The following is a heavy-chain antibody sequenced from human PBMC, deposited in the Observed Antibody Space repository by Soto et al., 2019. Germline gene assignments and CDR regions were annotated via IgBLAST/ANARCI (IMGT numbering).Heavy chain of an antibody. V-gene: IGHV6-1*01. J-gene: IGHJ6*02. CDR1: GYSVSSNSAA. CDR2: TYYRSKWYN. D-gene: IGHD6-6*01. Sequence: SQTLSLTCAISGYSVSSNSAAWNWIRQSPSRGLEWLGRTYYRSKWYNDYAVSVKSRITINPDTSKNQFSLQLNSVTPEDTAVYYCARANGYAYSSSSRFSGFYGMDVWGQGTTVTVSS. CDR3: ARANGYAYSSSSRFSGFYGMDV.